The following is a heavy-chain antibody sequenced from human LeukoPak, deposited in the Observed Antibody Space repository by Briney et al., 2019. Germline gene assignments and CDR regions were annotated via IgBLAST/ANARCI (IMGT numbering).Heavy chain of an antibody. V-gene: IGHV4-30-4*01. CDR3: ARARDPGYSYGPHFDY. CDR1: GGSISSGDYY. J-gene: IGHJ4*02. Sequence: SQTLSLTCTVSGGSISSGDYYWSWIRQPPGKGLEWIGYIYYSGSTYYNPSLKSRVTISVDTSKNQFSLKLSSVTAAGTAVYYCARARDPGYSYGPHFDYWGQGTLVTVSS. CDR2: IYYSGST. D-gene: IGHD5-18*01.